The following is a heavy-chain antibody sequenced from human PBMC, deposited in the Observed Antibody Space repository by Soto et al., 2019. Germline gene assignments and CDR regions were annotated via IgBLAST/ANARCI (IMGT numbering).Heavy chain of an antibody. CDR2: ISYDGSNK. D-gene: IGHD5-18*01. CDR1: GFTFSSYA. V-gene: IGHV3-30-3*01. CDR3: AREGNGYSYGYYYYYGMDV. J-gene: IGHJ6*02. Sequence: PGGSLRLSCSASGFTFSSYAMHWVRQAPGKGLEWVAVISYDGSNKYYADSVKGRFTISRDNSKNTLYLQMNSLRAEDTAVYYSAREGNGYSYGYYYYYGMDVWGQGTTVTVSS.